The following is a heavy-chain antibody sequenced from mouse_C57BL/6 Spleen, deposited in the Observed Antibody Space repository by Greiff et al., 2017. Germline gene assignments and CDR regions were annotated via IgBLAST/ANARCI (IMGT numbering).Heavy chain of an antibody. CDR2: IWSDGST. CDR1: GFSLTSYG. Sequence: QVQLKESGPGLVAPSQSLSITCTVSGFSLTSYGVHWVRQPPGKGLEWLVVIWSDGSTTYNSALKSRLSISTDNSKSQVFLKMNSLQTDDTTMYYCARHEVKYGSSYFDYWGQGTTLTVSS. J-gene: IGHJ2*01. V-gene: IGHV2-6-1*01. CDR3: ARHEVKYGSSYFDY. D-gene: IGHD1-1*01.